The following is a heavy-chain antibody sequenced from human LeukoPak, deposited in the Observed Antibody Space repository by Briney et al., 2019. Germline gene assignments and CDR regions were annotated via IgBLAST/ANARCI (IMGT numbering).Heavy chain of an antibody. CDR2: IIPILGIA. CDR3: ARPYCSSTSCYTGYYYGMDV. J-gene: IGHJ6*02. V-gene: IGHV1-69*04. Sequence: GSSVKVSCKASGGTFSSYAISWVRQAPGQGLEWMGRIIPILGIANYAQKFQGRVTITADKSTSTAYMELRSLRSDDTAVYYCARPYCSSTSCYTGYYYGMDVWGQGTTVTVSS. CDR1: GGTFSSYA. D-gene: IGHD2-2*02.